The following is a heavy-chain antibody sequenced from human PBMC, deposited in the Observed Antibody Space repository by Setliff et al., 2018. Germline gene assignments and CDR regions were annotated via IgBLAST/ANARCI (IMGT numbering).Heavy chain of an antibody. CDR2: INTNTGNP. CDR1: GYTFTSYA. J-gene: IGHJ3*02. V-gene: IGHV7-4-1*02. Sequence: ASVKVSCKASGYTFTSYAMNWVRQAPGQGPEWMGWINTNTGNPTYAQGFTGRFVFSLDTSVSTAYLQISSLKAEDTAVYYCAIVGVTIFGVVDGAFDIWGQGTMVTVS. D-gene: IGHD3-3*01. CDR3: AIVGVTIFGVVDGAFDI.